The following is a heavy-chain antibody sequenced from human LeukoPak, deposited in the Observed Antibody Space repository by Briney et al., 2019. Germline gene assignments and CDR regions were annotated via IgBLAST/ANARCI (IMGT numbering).Heavy chain of an antibody. D-gene: IGHD3-22*01. J-gene: IGHJ4*02. CDR2: IIPIFGTA. V-gene: IGHV1-69*05. CDR1: GGTFSSYA. Sequence: SVKVSCKASGGTFSSYAISWVRQAPGQGLEWMGRIIPIFGTANYAQKFQGRVTITTDESTSTAYMELSSLRSEDTAVYYCARDPTYYYDSSGLDYWGQGTLVTVSS. CDR3: ARDPTYYYDSSGLDY.